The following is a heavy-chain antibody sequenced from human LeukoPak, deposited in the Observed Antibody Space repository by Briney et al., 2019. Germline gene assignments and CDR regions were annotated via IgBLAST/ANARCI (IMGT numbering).Heavy chain of an antibody. V-gene: IGHV3-23*01. Sequence: GGSLRLSCAASGFTFSSYAMSWVRQAPGKGLEWVSSMNGSGDSTNYADSVKGRFTISRDNSKKTLYLKMNSLRAEDTAVYYCAKDNEGSSSCYYGGFFDYWGQGTLVTVSS. D-gene: IGHD6-19*01. CDR2: MNGSGDST. CDR3: AKDNEGSSSCYYGGFFDY. CDR1: GFTFSSYA. J-gene: IGHJ4*02.